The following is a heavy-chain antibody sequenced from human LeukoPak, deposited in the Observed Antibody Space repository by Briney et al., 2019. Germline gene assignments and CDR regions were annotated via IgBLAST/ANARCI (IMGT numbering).Heavy chain of an antibody. CDR3: AKRDPTGYSDY. J-gene: IGHJ4*02. CDR1: GFTFNIYG. D-gene: IGHD3-9*01. Sequence: GRSLRLSCAASGFTFNIYGMHWVRQAPGKGLEWVALIWYDGDNKYYADSVKGRFTISRDNSKNTLSLQMNSLRVEDTAVYYCAKRDPTGYSDYWGQGTLVTVSS. CDR2: IWYDGDNK. V-gene: IGHV3-33*06.